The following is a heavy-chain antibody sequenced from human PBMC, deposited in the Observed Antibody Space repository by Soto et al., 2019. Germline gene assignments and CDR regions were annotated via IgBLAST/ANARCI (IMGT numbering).Heavy chain of an antibody. D-gene: IGHD6-13*01. CDR1: GFTFTSSA. CDR2: IVVGSGNT. Sequence: QMQLVQSGPEVKKPGTSVNVSCKASGFTFTSSAVQWVRQARGQRTEWIGWIVVGSGNTNYAQKFQERVSITRDMSTSTAYMELSSLRSEDTAVYYCAAYSIAAAGPFDYWGQGTLVTVSS. V-gene: IGHV1-58*01. J-gene: IGHJ4*02. CDR3: AAYSIAAAGPFDY.